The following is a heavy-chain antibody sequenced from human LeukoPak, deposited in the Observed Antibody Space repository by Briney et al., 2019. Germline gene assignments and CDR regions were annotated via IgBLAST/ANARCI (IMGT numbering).Heavy chain of an antibody. CDR3: AKELRYDSSGYWGEGYFDC. CDR2: ISGSGGST. CDR1: GFTFSSYA. D-gene: IGHD3-22*01. Sequence: GGSLRLSCAASGFTFSSYAMSWVRQAPGKGLEWVSAISGSGGSTYYADSVKGRFTISRDNSKNTLYLQMKILRAEDTAVYYCAKELRYDSSGYWGEGYFDCWGQGTLVTVSS. J-gene: IGHJ4*02. V-gene: IGHV3-23*01.